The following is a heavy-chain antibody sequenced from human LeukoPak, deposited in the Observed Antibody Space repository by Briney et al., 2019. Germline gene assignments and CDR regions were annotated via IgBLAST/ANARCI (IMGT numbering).Heavy chain of an antibody. Sequence: PGGSLRLSCAASGFSFNTHSMTWVRLAPGKGLEWLSFISISGRSRHYADSVKGRFTISRDNAENSVYLQMNSLRTEDTAVYYCARGGIPHYSDNTGYFFGQFWGQGTRVTVSS. CDR2: ISISGRSR. V-gene: IGHV3-48*04. D-gene: IGHD3-22*01. CDR3: ARGGIPHYSDNTGYFFGQF. CDR1: GFSFNTHS. J-gene: IGHJ4*02.